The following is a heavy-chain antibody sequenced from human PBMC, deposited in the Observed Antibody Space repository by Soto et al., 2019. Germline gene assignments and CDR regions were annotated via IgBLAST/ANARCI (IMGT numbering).Heavy chain of an antibody. Sequence: SQTLSLTCAISGDSVSSNSAAWNWIRQSPSRGLEWLGRTYFRSKWYNDYAVSVKSRITINPDTSKNQFSLQLNSVTPEDTAVYYCARDKGYGSGLITPAKYYYGMDVWGQGTTVTVSS. CDR1: GDSVSSNSAA. D-gene: IGHD3-10*01. CDR3: ARDKGYGSGLITPAKYYYGMDV. J-gene: IGHJ6*02. V-gene: IGHV6-1*01. CDR2: TYFRSKWYN.